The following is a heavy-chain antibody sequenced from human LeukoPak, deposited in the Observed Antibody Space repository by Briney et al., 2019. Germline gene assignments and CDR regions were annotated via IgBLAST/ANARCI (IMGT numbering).Heavy chain of an antibody. J-gene: IGHJ4*02. CDR1: GFTFDDYG. Sequence: PGRSLRLSCVASGFTFDDYGMFWVRQTPGKGLEWVSAISWNSGIIAYADSVKGRFTIFRDNAKNSLYLQMNSLRVEDTAVYYCAKVRFFYDSGSKANWGQGTLVTVSS. CDR2: ISWNSGII. CDR3: AKVRFFYDSGSKAN. D-gene: IGHD3-22*01. V-gene: IGHV3-9*01.